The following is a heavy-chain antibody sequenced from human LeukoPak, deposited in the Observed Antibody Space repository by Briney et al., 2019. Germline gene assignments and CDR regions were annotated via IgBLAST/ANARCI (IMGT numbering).Heavy chain of an antibody. CDR2: ISSSSSTI. Sequence: PGGSLRLSCAASGFTFSSYSMNWVRQAPGKGLEWVSYISSSSSTIYYADSVKGRFTISRDNAKNSLYLQMNSLRDEDTAVYYCARGVPRVRGPRRIDYWGQGTLVTVSS. CDR3: ARGVPRVRGPRRIDY. V-gene: IGHV3-48*02. CDR1: GFTFSSYS. J-gene: IGHJ4*02. D-gene: IGHD3-10*01.